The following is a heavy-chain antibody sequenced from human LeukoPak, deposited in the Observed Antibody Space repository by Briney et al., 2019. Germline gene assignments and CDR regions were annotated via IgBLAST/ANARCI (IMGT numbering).Heavy chain of an antibody. J-gene: IGHJ4*02. CDR1: GGTFSSYA. CDR3: ARARMGYETIDY. V-gene: IGHV1-69*13. D-gene: IGHD2-2*01. Sequence: SVEVSCKASGGTFSSYAISWVRQAPGQGLEWMGGIIPIFGTANYAQKFQGRVTITADESTSTAYMELSSLRSEDTAVYYCARARMGYETIDYWGQGTLVTVSS. CDR2: IIPIFGTA.